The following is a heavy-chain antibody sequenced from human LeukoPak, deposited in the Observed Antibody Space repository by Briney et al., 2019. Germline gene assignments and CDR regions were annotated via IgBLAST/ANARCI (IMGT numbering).Heavy chain of an antibody. D-gene: IGHD6-13*01. CDR3: TRGWGTAAGTFDY. CDR1: GLTFSYYN. J-gene: IGHJ4*02. V-gene: IGHV3-21*01. Sequence: GGSLRLSCAASGLTFSYYNMNWVRQAPGKGLEWVSSISSSSNYIYYADSVKGRFTISRDNAKDSLYLQMNSLRAEDTGFYYCTRGWGTAAGTFDYWGQGTLVTVSS. CDR2: ISSSSNYI.